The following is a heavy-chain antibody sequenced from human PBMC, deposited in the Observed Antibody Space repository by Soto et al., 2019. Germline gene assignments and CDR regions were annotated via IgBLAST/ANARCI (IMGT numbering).Heavy chain of an antibody. J-gene: IGHJ5*02. Sequence: SETLSLTCTVSGGSISSSSYYWGWIRQPPGRGLEWIGSIYNSATSYYSPSLKSRVTISVDTSKNQFSLMLSSVTAADTAVYYCARAVVVVPAATGNWFDPWGQGTLVTVSS. CDR2: IYNSATS. CDR1: GGSISSSSYY. CDR3: ARAVVVVPAATGNWFDP. D-gene: IGHD2-2*01. V-gene: IGHV4-39*07.